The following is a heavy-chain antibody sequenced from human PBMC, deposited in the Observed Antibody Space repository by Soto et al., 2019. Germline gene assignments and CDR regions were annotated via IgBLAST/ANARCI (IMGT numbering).Heavy chain of an antibody. CDR3: ARVER. Sequence: QVQLVESGGGVVQPGRSLRLSCAASGFTFSSYAMHWVRQAPGKGLEWVAVISYDGSNKYYADSVKGRFTISRDNSKNTLYLQMTSLRAEDTAVYYCARVERWGQGTLVTVSS. CDR2: ISYDGSNK. D-gene: IGHD1-1*01. V-gene: IGHV3-30-3*01. J-gene: IGHJ4*02. CDR1: GFTFSSYA.